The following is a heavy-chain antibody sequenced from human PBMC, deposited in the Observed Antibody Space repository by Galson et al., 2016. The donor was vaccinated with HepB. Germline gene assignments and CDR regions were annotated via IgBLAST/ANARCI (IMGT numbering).Heavy chain of an antibody. CDR3: ARLRRSLYGDYECFDI. V-gene: IGHV2-70*01. Sequence: PALVKPTQTLTLTCTFSGFSLTTSGMCVSWIRQPPGKALERLALIDWDDDKYYSTSLKTRLIISKDTSKNQVVLTMTNMDPVDTATYYCARLRRSLYGDYECFDIWGQGTMVTVSS. CDR2: IDWDDDK. J-gene: IGHJ3*02. CDR1: GFSLTTSGMC. D-gene: IGHD4-17*01.